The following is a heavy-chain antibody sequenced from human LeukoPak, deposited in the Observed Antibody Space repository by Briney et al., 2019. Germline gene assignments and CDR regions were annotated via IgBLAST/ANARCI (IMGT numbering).Heavy chain of an antibody. J-gene: IGHJ6*03. Sequence: SETLSLTCTVSGGSINNYYWSWLRQPAGKGLEWIGRIYTTGSTNYNPSLKSRITMSVDTSKNQFSLKLSSVTAADTAVYYCARGGYSYGRYYYYYYYMDVWGKGTTVTVSS. D-gene: IGHD5-18*01. V-gene: IGHV4-4*07. CDR2: IYTTGST. CDR1: GGSINNYY. CDR3: ARGGYSYGRYYYYYYYMDV.